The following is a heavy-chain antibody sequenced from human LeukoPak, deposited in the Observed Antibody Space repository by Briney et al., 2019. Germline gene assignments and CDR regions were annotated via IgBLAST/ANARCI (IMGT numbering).Heavy chain of an antibody. CDR2: IKQDGSEK. V-gene: IGHV3-7*01. J-gene: IGHJ6*03. Sequence: GGSLRLSCAASGFTFSSYWMSWVRQAPGKGLEWVANIKQDGSEKYYVDSVKGRFTISRDNSKNTLYLQMNSLRAEDTAVYYCARAQYIVVVPVHMDVWGKGTTVTVSS. CDR3: ARAQYIVVVPVHMDV. CDR1: GFTFSSYW. D-gene: IGHD2-2*01.